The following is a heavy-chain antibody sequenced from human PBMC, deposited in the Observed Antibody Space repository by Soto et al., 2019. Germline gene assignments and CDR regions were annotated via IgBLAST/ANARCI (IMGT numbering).Heavy chain of an antibody. Sequence: GASVKVSCKASGGTFSSYAISWVRQAPGQGLEWMGGIIPIFGTANYAQKFQGRVTITADESTSTAYMELSSLRSEDTAVYYCARCYYDSSGYFPPFDPWGQGTLVTVSS. CDR3: ARCYYDSSGYFPPFDP. CDR2: IIPIFGTA. CDR1: GGTFSSYA. V-gene: IGHV1-69*13. D-gene: IGHD3-22*01. J-gene: IGHJ5*02.